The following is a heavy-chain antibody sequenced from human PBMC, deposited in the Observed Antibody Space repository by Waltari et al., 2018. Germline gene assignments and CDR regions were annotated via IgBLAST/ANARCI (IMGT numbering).Heavy chain of an antibody. D-gene: IGHD5-12*01. V-gene: IGHV4-39*01. J-gene: IGHJ4*02. CDR3: ARHRDIVATLFDY. CDR1: VDSITSNTYY. Sequence: QLQLQESGPGLVKPSETLSLTCTVSVDSITSNTYYWGWIRQPPGKGLEWLGTIYYSGSTYYNPSLKSRVAISVDTSKNQFSLKVTSVTAADTAVYYCARHRDIVATLFDYWGQGTLITVSS. CDR2: IYYSGST.